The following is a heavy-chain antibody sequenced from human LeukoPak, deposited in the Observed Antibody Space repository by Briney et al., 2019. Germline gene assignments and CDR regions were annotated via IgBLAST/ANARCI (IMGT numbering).Heavy chain of an antibody. V-gene: IGHV1-18*01. CDR1: GYTFTSYG. CDR2: ISAYNGNT. CDR3: ARDTYGGNEYYYYYGMGV. Sequence: GASVKVSCKASGYTFTSYGISWVRQAPGQGLEWMGWISAYNGNTNYAQKLQGRVTMTTDTSTSTAYMELRSLRSDDTAVYYCARDTYGGNEYYYYYGMGVWGQGTTVTVSS. J-gene: IGHJ6*02. D-gene: IGHD4-23*01.